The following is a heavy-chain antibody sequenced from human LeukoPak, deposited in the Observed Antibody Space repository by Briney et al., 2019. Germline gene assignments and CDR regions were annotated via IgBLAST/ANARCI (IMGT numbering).Heavy chain of an antibody. Sequence: PSVTLSLTCTVSGGSISSYYWSWIRQPAGKGLEWIGRIYTSGSTNYNPSLKSRVTMSVDTSKNQFSLKLSSVTAADTAVYYCAASQVGGYSYGSYFDYWGQGTLVTVSS. D-gene: IGHD5-18*01. J-gene: IGHJ4*02. V-gene: IGHV4-4*07. CDR2: IYTSGST. CDR3: AASQVGGYSYGSYFDY. CDR1: GGSISSYY.